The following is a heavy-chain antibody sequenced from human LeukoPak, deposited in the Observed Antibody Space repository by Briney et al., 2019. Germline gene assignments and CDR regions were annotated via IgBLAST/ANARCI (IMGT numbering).Heavy chain of an antibody. CDR3: ATPYIRGPEHDAFDI. CDR1: GYTLTELP. D-gene: IGHD3-10*02. CDR2: FDPEDGET. Sequence: GASVKVSCKVSGYTLTELPMHWVRQAPGKGLEWMGGFDPEDGETIYAQKFQGRVTMTEDTSTDTAYMELSSLRSEDTAVYYCATPYIRGPEHDAFDIWGQGTMVTVSS. V-gene: IGHV1-24*01. J-gene: IGHJ3*02.